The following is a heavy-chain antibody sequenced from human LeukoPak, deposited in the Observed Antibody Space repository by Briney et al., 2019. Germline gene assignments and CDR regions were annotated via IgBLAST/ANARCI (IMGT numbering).Heavy chain of an antibody. J-gene: IGHJ6*03. CDR2: IIPIFGTA. CDR3: ARVFSDIVATEYYYYMDV. D-gene: IGHD5-12*01. CDR1: GGTFSSYA. V-gene: IGHV1-69*13. Sequence: ASVKVSCKASGGTFSSYAISWVRQAPGQGLEWMGGIIPIFGTANYAQKFQGRVTITADESTSTAYMELSSLRSEDTAVYYCARVFSDIVATEYYYYMDVWGKGTTVTVSS.